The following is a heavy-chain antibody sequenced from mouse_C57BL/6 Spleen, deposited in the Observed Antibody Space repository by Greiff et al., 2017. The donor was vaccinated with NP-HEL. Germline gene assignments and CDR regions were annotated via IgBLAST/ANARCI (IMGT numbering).Heavy chain of an antibody. CDR3: ARHDDYGGGTPSFGY. J-gene: IGHJ3*02. CDR1: GFTFSSYG. V-gene: IGHV5-6*02. D-gene: IGHD2-4*01. Sequence: DVMLVESGGDLVKPGGSLKLSCAASGFTFSSYGMSWVRQTPDKRLEWVATISSGGSYTYYPDSVKGRFTISRDNANNTLYLQMSRRKSEDTAMYYCARHDDYGGGTPSFGYWGKGTLVTVSA. CDR2: ISSGGSYT.